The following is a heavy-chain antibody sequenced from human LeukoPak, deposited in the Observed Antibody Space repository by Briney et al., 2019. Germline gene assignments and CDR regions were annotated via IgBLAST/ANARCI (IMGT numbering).Heavy chain of an antibody. CDR3: ARDPPYVSSGYPGKGAFDI. D-gene: IGHD3-22*01. J-gene: IGHJ3*02. CDR1: GFTFSSYS. V-gene: IGHV3-21*06. CDR2: ISSSSSCI. Sequence: GGSLRLSCAASGFTFSSYSMNWVRQAPGKGLEWVSSISSSSSCIYYADSVKGRFTISRDNAKNSLYLQMNHLRAEDTAVYYCARDPPYVSSGYPGKGAFDIWGQGTMVTVSS.